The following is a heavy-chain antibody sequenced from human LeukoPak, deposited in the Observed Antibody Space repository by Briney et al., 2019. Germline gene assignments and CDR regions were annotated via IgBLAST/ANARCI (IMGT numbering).Heavy chain of an antibody. CDR3: ARGAITMVRAWRLDYYYYYMDV. J-gene: IGHJ6*03. CDR1: GGSISSDDYY. CDR2: INHSGST. Sequence: ESGPTLVKPSQTLSLTCTVSGGSISSDDYYWSWIRQPPGKGLEWIGEINHSGSTNYNPSLKSRVTISVDTSKNQFSLKLSSVTAADTAVYYCARGAITMVRAWRLDYYYYYMDVWGKGTTVTVSS. D-gene: IGHD3-10*01. V-gene: IGHV4-30-4*08.